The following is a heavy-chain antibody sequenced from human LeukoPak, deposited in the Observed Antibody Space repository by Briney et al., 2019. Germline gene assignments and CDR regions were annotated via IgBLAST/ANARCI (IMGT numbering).Heavy chain of an antibody. CDR3: AREILRRGWFDT. CDR2: INPSSGDT. D-gene: IGHD3-16*01. J-gene: IGHJ5*02. V-gene: IGHV1-2*02. CDR1: GYTFTASF. Sequence: ASVKVSCKASGYTFTASFLHWVRQAPGQGLEWMGWINPSSGDTNPVQKFQDRVTMTRDTSINTAYMELSRLRSDDTAVYYCAREILRRGWFDTWGQGTLITVSS.